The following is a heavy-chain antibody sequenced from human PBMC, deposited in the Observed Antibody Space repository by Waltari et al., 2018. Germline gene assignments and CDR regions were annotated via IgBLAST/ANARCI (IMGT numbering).Heavy chain of an antibody. CDR1: GFTLSDYW. J-gene: IGHJ4*02. D-gene: IGHD3-10*01. CDR3: ASSESYLIYYFDY. Sequence: EVQLVASGGGLVQPGGSLRVSCAASGFTLSDYWMRWLRQAPGKGLEWVANIKQDGSEKYYVDSVKGRFTISRDNAKNSLYLQMNSLRVEDTAVYYCASSESYLIYYFDYWGQGTLVTVSS. CDR2: IKQDGSEK. V-gene: IGHV3-7*01.